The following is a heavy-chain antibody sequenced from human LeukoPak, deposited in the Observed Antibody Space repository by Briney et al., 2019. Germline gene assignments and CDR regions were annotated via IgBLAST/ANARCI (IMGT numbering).Heavy chain of an antibody. CDR2: INGDGSST. Sequence: GGSLRLSCEASGFTFSRNWMHWVRQAPGEGLVWVSRINGDGSSTSYADSVKGRFTVSRDNARNTLYLQMNSLRAEDTAVYYCSGAYYPPTGDWGQRTLVTVSS. CDR3: SGAYYPPTGD. D-gene: IGHD1-26*01. J-gene: IGHJ4*02. CDR1: GFTFSRNW. V-gene: IGHV3-74*01.